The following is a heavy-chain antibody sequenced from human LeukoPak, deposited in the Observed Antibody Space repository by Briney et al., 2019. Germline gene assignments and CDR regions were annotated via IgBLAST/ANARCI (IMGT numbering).Heavy chain of an antibody. CDR3: ATPTPHGSDPSLYYYYMDA. J-gene: IGHJ6*03. CDR1: GFTFSSYG. D-gene: IGHD3-10*01. CDR2: IRYDGSNK. V-gene: IGHV3-30*02. Sequence: GGSLRLSCAASGFTFSSYGMHWVRQAPGKGLEWVAFIRYDGSNKYYGDSVKGRFIISRDNSKNTLYLQMNSLRVEDTAVYYCATPTPHGSDPSLYYYYMDAWGKGTTVTISS.